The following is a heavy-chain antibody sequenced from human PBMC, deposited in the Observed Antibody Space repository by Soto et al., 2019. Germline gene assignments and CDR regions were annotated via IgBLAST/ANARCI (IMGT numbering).Heavy chain of an antibody. CDR3: ARLEYDFWYYGMDV. D-gene: IGHD3-3*01. V-gene: IGHV1-18*04. CDR2: ISAYNGNT. Sequence: ASVKVSCKVSGYTLTDFSMHWVRQAPGQGLEWMGWISAYNGNTNYAQKLQGRVTMTTDTSTSTAYMELRSLRSDDTAVYYCARLEYDFWYYGMDVWGQGTTVTVSS. CDR1: GYTLTDFS. J-gene: IGHJ6*02.